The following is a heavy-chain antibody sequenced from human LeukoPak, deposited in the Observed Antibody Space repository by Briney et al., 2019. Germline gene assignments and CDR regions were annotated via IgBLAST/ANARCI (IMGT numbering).Heavy chain of an antibody. CDR2: IKQDGSEK. CDR3: ARSPAYCGGDCYSGYFDY. D-gene: IGHD2-21*02. CDR1: GFTFSTYR. V-gene: IGHV3-7*03. Sequence: GGSLRLSCAASGFTFSTYRMSWVRQAPGKGLEWVANIKQDGSEKHYVDSVKGRFTISRDNAKNSLYLQMNSLRAEDTAVYYCARSPAYCGGDCYSGYFDYWGQGTLVTVSS. J-gene: IGHJ4*02.